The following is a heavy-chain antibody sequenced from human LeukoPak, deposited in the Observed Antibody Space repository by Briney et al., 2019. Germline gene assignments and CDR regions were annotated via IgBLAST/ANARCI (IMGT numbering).Heavy chain of an antibody. J-gene: IGHJ6*03. Sequence: GESLKISCKGSGYSFTSYWIGWVRQMPGKGLEWMGIIYPGDSDTRYSPPFQGQVTISADKSISTAYLQWSSLKASDTAMYYCARLQDSSSVYYYYYYYMDVWGKGTTVTVSS. CDR1: GYSFTSYW. V-gene: IGHV5-51*01. CDR2: IYPGDSDT. CDR3: ARLQDSSSVYYYYYYYMDV. D-gene: IGHD6-13*01.